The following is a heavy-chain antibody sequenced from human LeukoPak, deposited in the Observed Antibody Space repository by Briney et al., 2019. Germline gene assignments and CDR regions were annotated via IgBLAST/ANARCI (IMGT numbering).Heavy chain of an antibody. Sequence: GASVKVSCKASGGTFSSYAISWVRQAPGQGLEWMGGIIPIFGTANYAQKFQGRVTITTDESTSTAYMELSSLRSDDTAVYYCARDGTMVLDYWGQGTLVTVSS. J-gene: IGHJ4*02. CDR3: ARDGTMVLDY. V-gene: IGHV1-69*05. D-gene: IGHD3-10*01. CDR2: IIPIFGTA. CDR1: GGTFSSYA.